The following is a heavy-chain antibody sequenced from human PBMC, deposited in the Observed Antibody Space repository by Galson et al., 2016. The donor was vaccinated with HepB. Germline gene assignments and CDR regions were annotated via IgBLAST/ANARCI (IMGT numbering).Heavy chain of an antibody. CDR1: GYAFSNFY. CDR2: INPSGGSP. V-gene: IGHV1-46*01. CDR3: ARDGAGGVGSGTTMIRGATAY. D-gene: IGHD3-10*01. Sequence: SVKVSCKASGYAFSNFYVHWVRQAPGQGLEWLGVINPSGGSPRYAQQFQGRVIMTRDTSTSTVYMELRSLTSEDTAIYRCARDGAGGVGSGTTMIRGATAYWGQGTLVTVSS. J-gene: IGHJ4*02.